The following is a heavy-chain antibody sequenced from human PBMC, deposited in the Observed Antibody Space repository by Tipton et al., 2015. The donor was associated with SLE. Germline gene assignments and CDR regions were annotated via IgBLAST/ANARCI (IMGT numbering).Heavy chain of an antibody. CDR1: GYSLRSGYY. J-gene: IGHJ3*02. CDR2: IYHSGST. V-gene: IGHV4-38-2*01. Sequence: TLSLTCAVSGYSLRSGYYWGWFRQPPGKGVEWIGSIYHSGSTYYNPSLKSRVTISVDTSKNQFSLKLSSVTAADTAVYYCARIEVGATTAASDIWGQGTMVTVSS. D-gene: IGHD1-26*01. CDR3: ARIEVGATTAASDI.